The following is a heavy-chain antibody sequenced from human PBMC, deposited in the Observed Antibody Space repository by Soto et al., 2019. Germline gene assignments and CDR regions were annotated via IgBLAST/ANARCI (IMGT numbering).Heavy chain of an antibody. J-gene: IGHJ6*03. Sequence: EVQLVESGGGLVQPGGSLRLSCAASGFTFSSYWMHWVRQAPGKGLVWVSRINSDGSSTSYADSVKGRFTISRDNAKNTLYLQMNSLRAEDTAVYYCARTGWVTHYYYYYYYYMDVWGKGTTVTVSS. CDR2: INSDGSST. D-gene: IGHD2-21*02. CDR3: ARTGWVTHYYYYYYYYMDV. V-gene: IGHV3-74*01. CDR1: GFTFSSYW.